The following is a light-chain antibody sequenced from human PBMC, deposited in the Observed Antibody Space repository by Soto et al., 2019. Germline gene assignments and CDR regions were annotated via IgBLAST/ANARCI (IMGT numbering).Light chain of an antibody. CDR2: KAS. Sequence: DIQMTQSPSTLSGSVGDRVTITCRASQTISSWLAWYQQKPGKAPKLLIYKASSLESGVPSRFSGSGSGTEFTLTISSLQPDDFATYYCQQYNSYSEYTFGQGTKVDIK. J-gene: IGKJ2*01. CDR3: QQYNSYSEYT. CDR1: QTISSW. V-gene: IGKV1-5*03.